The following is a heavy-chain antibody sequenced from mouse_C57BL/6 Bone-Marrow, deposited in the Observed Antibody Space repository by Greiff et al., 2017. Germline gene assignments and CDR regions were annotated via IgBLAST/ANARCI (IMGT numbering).Heavy chain of an antibody. CDR2: INSDGGST. CDR3: ARHIYYYGSSYDYAMDY. D-gene: IGHD1-1*01. V-gene: IGHV5-2*01. CDR1: EYEFPSHD. Sequence: EVMLVESGGGLVQPGESLKLSCESNEYEFPSHDMSWVRKTPEKRLELVAAINSDGGSTYYPDTMERRFIISRDNTKKTLYLQMSSLRSEDTALYYCARHIYYYGSSYDYAMDYWGQGTSVTVSS. J-gene: IGHJ4*01.